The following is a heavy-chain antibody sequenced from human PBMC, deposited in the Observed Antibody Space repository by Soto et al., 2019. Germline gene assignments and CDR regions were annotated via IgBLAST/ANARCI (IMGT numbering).Heavy chain of an antibody. D-gene: IGHD3-9*01. J-gene: IGHJ4*02. Sequence: QLQLQESGPGLVKPSETLSLSCTVSGDSISSSSHYWGWIRQPPGKGLEWIGSIYYSGSTYYNPSLKSRVTISVDTSKNQFSLKLSSVTASDTALYFCARHLGHYDILTGYSRRYFDYWGQGTLVTVSS. V-gene: IGHV4-39*01. CDR1: GDSISSSSHY. CDR3: ARHLGHYDILTGYSRRYFDY. CDR2: IYYSGST.